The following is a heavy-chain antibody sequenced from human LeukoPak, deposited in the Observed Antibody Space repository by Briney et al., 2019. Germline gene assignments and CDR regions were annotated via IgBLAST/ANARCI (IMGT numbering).Heavy chain of an antibody. CDR2: ISCYNGDT. CDR3: ARDGGTAGYSSGSDY. D-gene: IGHD5-18*01. J-gene: IGHJ4*02. Sequence: ASVKVSCKASGYTFNTYGITWVRQAPGQGLEWVGWISCYNGDTKYAQKFQGRVTVTTDTSTSTAYMELRSLRSDDTAVYYCARDGGTAGYSSGSDYWGQGTLVTVSS. V-gene: IGHV1-18*01. CDR1: GYTFNTYG.